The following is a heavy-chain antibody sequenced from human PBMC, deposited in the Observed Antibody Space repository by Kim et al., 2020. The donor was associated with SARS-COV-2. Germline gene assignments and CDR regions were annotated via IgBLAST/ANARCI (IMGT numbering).Heavy chain of an antibody. J-gene: IGHJ4*02. CDR2: INSDGSST. V-gene: IGHV3-74*01. CDR1: GFTFSAYW. CDR3: ARAATTSVRGAGY. D-gene: IGHD3-10*02. Sequence: GGSLRLSCAASGFTFSAYWMHWVRQVPGKGLVWVSRINSDGSSTNYADSVKGRFTISRDNGKNTLYLQMNSLRDEDTAVYYCARAATTSVRGAGYWGQGTLVTVSS.